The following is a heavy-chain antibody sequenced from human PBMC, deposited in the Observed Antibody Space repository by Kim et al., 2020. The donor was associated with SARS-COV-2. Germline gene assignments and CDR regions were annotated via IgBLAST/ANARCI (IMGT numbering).Heavy chain of an antibody. J-gene: IGHJ4*02. CDR1: GYSFTSYW. V-gene: IGHV5-51*01. D-gene: IGHD3-9*01. CDR3: VRPAMEYFDWLLLGYYFDY. CDR2: IYPGDSDT. Sequence: GESLKISCKGSGYSFTSYWIGWVRQMPGKGLEWMGIIYPGDSDTRYSPSFQGQVTISADKSISTAYLQWSSLKASDTAMYYCVRPAMEYFDWLLLGYYFDYWGQGTLVTVSS.